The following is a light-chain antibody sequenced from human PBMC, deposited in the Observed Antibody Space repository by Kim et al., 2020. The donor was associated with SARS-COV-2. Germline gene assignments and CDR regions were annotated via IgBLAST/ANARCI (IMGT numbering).Light chain of an antibody. CDR2: GAS. V-gene: IGKV3-20*01. CDR3: QQYGSSLPWT. J-gene: IGKJ1*01. CDR1: QSVSSSY. Sequence: PGERATLSCRASQSVSSSYLAWFQQKPGQAPRLLIYGASSRATGIPDRFSGSGSGTEFTLTISRLEPEDFAVYYCQQYGSSLPWTFGQGTKVDIK.